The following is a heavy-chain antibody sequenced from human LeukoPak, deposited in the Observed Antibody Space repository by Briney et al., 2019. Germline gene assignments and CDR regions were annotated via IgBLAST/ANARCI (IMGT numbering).Heavy chain of an antibody. CDR2: IYYSGST. Sequence: TSETLSLTCTVSGGSISSYYWSWIRQPPGKGLEWIGYIYYSGSTNYNPSLKSRVTISVDTSKNQFSLKLSSVTAADTAVYYCARDLGLPPYDAFDIWGQGTMVTVSS. CDR1: GGSISSYY. J-gene: IGHJ3*02. CDR3: ARDLGLPPYDAFDI. V-gene: IGHV4-59*12.